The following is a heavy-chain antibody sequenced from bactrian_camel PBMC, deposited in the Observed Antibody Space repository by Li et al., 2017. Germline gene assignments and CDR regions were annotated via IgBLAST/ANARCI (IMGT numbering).Heavy chain of an antibody. V-gene: IGHV3S28*01. CDR1: GFGFSSAD. Sequence: QLVESGGGLVQPGGSLSVSCATSGFGFSSADMNWVRQAPGKGLDWVSSISMSGDFKDYSDSVKGRFTISSAGNTLYLQMNSLKPGDTAVYYCAADGGVSDYVPRQFAYWGQATQVTVS. CDR2: ISMSGDFK. J-gene: IGHJ6*01. CDR3: AADGGVSDYVPRQFAY. D-gene: IGHD4*01.